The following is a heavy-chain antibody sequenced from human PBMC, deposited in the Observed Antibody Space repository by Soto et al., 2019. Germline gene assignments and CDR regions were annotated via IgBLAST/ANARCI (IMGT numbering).Heavy chain of an antibody. CDR3: AIAVDCYSQFDD. J-gene: IGHJ5*02. V-gene: IGHV4-30-2*01. CDR1: GASVTRDGNC. D-gene: IGHD2-21*02. CDR2: IYHGGST. Sequence: QVQLRESGSGLVKPSQTLSLTCSVSGASVTRDGNCWTWSRQPPGKGLECVASIYHGGSTFYNPSLRIRVTISLDKSKNPFSLNLTSVTDADTDLYDCAIAVDCYSQFDDWGQGTLVTVSS.